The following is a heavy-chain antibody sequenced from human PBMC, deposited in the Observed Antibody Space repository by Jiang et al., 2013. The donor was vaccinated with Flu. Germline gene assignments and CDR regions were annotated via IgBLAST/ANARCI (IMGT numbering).Heavy chain of an antibody. CDR2: IYYSGST. J-gene: IGHJ4*02. CDR3: ASGDYSNYEIGGEFDY. CDR1: GGSISSYY. Sequence: GSGLVKPSETLSLTCTVSGGSISSYYWSWIRQPPGKGLEWIGYIYYSGSTNYNPSLKSRVTISVDTSKNQFSLKLSSVTAADTAVYYCASGDYSNYEIGGEFDYWGQGTLVTVSS. D-gene: IGHD4-11*01. V-gene: IGHV4-59*01.